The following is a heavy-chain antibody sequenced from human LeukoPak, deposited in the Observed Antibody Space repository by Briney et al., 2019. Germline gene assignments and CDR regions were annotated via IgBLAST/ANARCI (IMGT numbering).Heavy chain of an antibody. CDR1: RGSISYYY. D-gene: IGHD5-18*01. CDR3: ARGRYSYPFGGDV. V-gene: IGHV4-4*07. Sequence: SETLSLTCTVSRGSISYYYLSWIRQPAGKGLEWIGRIYTSGSTNYNPSLKSRVTISVDKSKNQFSLKLSSVTAADTAVYYCARGRYSYPFGGDVWGKGTTVTVSS. J-gene: IGHJ6*04. CDR2: IYTSGST.